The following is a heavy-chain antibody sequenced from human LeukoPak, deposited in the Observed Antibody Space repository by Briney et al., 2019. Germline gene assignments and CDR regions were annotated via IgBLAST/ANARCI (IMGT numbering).Heavy chain of an antibody. J-gene: IGHJ3*02. CDR1: GYTFTGYY. CDR3: ARVGQQLVPSDAFDI. Sequence: ASVTVSCKASGYTFTGYYMHWVRQAPGQGLEWMGWINPNSGGTNYAQKFQGRVTMTRDTSISTAYMELSRLRSDDTAVYYCARVGQQLVPSDAFDIWGQGTMVTVSS. CDR2: INPNSGGT. V-gene: IGHV1-2*02. D-gene: IGHD6-13*01.